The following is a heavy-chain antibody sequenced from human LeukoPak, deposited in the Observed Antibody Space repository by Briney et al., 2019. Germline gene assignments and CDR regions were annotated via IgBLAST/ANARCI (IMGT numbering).Heavy chain of an antibody. D-gene: IGHD1-26*01. J-gene: IGHJ4*02. CDR2: ISWNSGSI. CDR1: GFTFDDYA. CDR3: AKGRGLHYFDY. V-gene: IGHV3-9*01. Sequence: SGGSLRLSCAASGFTFDDYAMHWVRQAPGKGLEWVSGISWNSGSIGYADSVKGRFAISRDNAKNSLYLQMNSLRAEDTALHYCAKGRGLHYFDYWGQGTLVTVSS.